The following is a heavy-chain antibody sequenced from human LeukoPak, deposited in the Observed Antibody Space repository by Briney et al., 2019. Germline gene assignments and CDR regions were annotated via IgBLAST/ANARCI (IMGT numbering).Heavy chain of an antibody. CDR1: GGSFSGYY. CDR3: ARELLRNPYGDDEAS. CDR2: INHSGST. V-gene: IGHV4-34*01. D-gene: IGHD4-17*01. Sequence: SETLSLTCAVYGGSFSGYYWSWIRQPPGKGLEWIGEINHSGSTNYNPSLKSRVTISVDTSKNQFSLKLSSVTAADTAVYYCARELLRNPYGDDEASWGQGTLVTASS. J-gene: IGHJ5*02.